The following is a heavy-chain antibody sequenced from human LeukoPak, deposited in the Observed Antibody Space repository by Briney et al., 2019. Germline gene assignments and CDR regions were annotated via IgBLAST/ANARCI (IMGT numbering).Heavy chain of an antibody. CDR3: TTESYDT. CDR2: IISKTDGGTT. Sequence: GGSLRLSCAASGFTFSNVWMSWVRQAPGKGLEWVGRIISKTDGGTTDYASPVKGRSTISRDDSKNTLYLQMNSLKTEDTAVYYCTTESYDTWGQGTLVTVSS. J-gene: IGHJ4*02. CDR1: GFTFSNVW. D-gene: IGHD3-16*01. V-gene: IGHV3-15*01.